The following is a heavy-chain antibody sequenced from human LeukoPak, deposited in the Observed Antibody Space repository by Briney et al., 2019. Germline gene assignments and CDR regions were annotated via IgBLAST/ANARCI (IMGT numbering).Heavy chain of an antibody. CDR3: ARDSAVVVPAASLLIGRTPQVNWFDP. CDR1: GGSISSSSYY. J-gene: IGHJ5*02. Sequence: PSETLSLTCTVSGGSISSSSYYWGWIRQPPGKGLEWIGSIYYSGSTYYNPSLKSRVTISVDTSKNQFSLKLSSVTAADTAVYYCARDSAVVVPAASLLIGRTPQVNWFDPWGQGTLVTVSS. CDR2: IYYSGST. D-gene: IGHD2-2*01. V-gene: IGHV4-39*07.